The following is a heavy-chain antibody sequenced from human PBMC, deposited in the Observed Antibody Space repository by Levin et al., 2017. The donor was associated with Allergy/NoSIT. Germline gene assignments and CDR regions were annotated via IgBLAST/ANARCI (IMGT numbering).Heavy chain of an antibody. CDR1: GYSFTSYW. D-gene: IGHD3-22*01. V-gene: IGHV5-51*01. J-gene: IGHJ3*02. CDR3: ARLTPYPGHNYYDSSGDAFDI. Sequence: PGGSLRLSCKGSGYSFTSYWIGWVRQMPGKGLEWMGIIYPGDSDTRYSPSFQGQVTISADKSISTAYLQWSSLKASDTAMYYCARLTPYPGHNYYDSSGDAFDIWGQGTMVTVSS. CDR2: IYPGDSDT.